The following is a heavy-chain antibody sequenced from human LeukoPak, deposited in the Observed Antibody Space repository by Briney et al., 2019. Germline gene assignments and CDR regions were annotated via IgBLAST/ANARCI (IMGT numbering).Heavy chain of an antibody. J-gene: IGHJ4*02. CDR3: ARGRSDYDSSGYYYDFDY. CDR2: ISYDGSNK. CDR1: GFTFSSYG. D-gene: IGHD3-22*01. Sequence: GGSLRLSCAASGFTFSSYGMHWVRQAPGKGLEWVAVISYDGSNKYYADSVKGRFTISRDNAKNSLYLQMNSLRAEDTAVYYCARGRSDYDSSGYYYDFDYWGQGTLVTVSS. V-gene: IGHV3-30*03.